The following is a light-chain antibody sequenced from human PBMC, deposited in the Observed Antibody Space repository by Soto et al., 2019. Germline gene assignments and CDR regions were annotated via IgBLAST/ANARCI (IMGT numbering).Light chain of an antibody. CDR3: CSYAGSSTPVV. V-gene: IGLV2-23*02. J-gene: IGLJ2*01. Sequence: QSVLPQPASVSGSPGQSITITCTGTSSDVGSYNLVSWYQQHPGKAPKLMIYEVSKRPSGVSNRFSGSKSGNTASLTISGLQAEDEADYYCCSYAGSSTPVVFGGGTQLTVL. CDR1: SSDVGSYNL. CDR2: EVS.